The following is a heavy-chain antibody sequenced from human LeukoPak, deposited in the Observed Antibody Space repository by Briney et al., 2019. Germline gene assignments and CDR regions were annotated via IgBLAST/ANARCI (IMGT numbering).Heavy chain of an antibody. J-gene: IGHJ4*02. Sequence: GGSLRLSCAASGFTFSSYAMSWVRQAPGKGLEWVSAISGSGGSTYYADSVKGRFTISRDNSKNTLYLQMNSLRAEDTAVYYCATNDYYDSSGYISPFDYWGQGTLVTVSS. CDR1: GFTFSSYA. V-gene: IGHV3-23*01. CDR2: ISGSGGST. D-gene: IGHD3-22*01. CDR3: ATNDYYDSSGYISPFDY.